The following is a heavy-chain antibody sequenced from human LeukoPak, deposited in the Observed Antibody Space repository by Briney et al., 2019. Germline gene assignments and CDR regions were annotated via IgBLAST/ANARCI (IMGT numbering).Heavy chain of an antibody. J-gene: IGHJ5*02. Sequence: SETLSLTCTVSGDSISSYYWSWIRQPPGKGLEWIGYVYNSGSTNYNPSLTSRLTISLDTSKNQFSLILTSVTAADTAVYYCARTVLTGYFNWFDPWGQGSLVTVSS. CDR2: VYNSGST. D-gene: IGHD3-9*01. CDR1: GDSISSYY. V-gene: IGHV4-59*01. CDR3: ARTVLTGYFNWFDP.